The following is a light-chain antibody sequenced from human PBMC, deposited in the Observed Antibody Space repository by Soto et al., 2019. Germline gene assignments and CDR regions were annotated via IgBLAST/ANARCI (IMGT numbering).Light chain of an antibody. CDR2: AAS. CDR3: QHSFSTPLT. V-gene: IGKV1-39*01. J-gene: IGKJ1*01. Sequence: DIQMTQSPSSLSASVGDKVSITCRASQGIARYLNWYQQRPGQAPKLLIYAASSLQSGVPSRFSGSASGTHFTLTISSLQPEDFATYYCQHSFSTPLTFGQGTKVEIK. CDR1: QGIARY.